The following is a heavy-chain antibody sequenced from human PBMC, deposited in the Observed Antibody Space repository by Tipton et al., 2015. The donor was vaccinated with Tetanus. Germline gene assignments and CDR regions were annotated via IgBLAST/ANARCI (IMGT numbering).Heavy chain of an antibody. CDR1: GFIFNDYA. V-gene: IGHV3-9*01. D-gene: IGHD6-25*01. CDR2: ISGSGGSK. Sequence: SLRLSCAASGFIFNDYAMHWVRQVTGKGLEWVSGISGSGGSKVYTDSVKGRFTISRDNAKNSLYLQINSLRAEDAALNFCASGRTLDYWGQGTLVTVPS. J-gene: IGHJ4*02. CDR3: ASGRTLDY.